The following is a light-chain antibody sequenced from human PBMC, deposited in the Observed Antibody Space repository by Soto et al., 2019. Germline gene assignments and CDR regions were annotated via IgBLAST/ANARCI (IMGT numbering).Light chain of an antibody. CDR3: QQYNNSAWT. J-gene: IGKJ1*01. CDR1: QGVSTTN. V-gene: IGKV3-20*01. Sequence: EIVLTQSPCTLSLSLGDRATLTCRASQGVSTTNLAWYQQIPGQAPRLLIYGASRRATGIPDRFSGSGSGTDFTLTISSLEPEDLAVYYCQQYNNSAWTFGRGTKVDIK. CDR2: GAS.